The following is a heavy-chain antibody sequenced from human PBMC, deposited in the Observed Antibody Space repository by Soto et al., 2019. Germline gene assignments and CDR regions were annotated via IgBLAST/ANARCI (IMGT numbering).Heavy chain of an antibody. D-gene: IGHD3-9*01. J-gene: IGHJ5*02. Sequence: QITLKESGPTLVKPTQTLTLTCTFSGFSLSTSGVGVGWIRQPPGKALEWLALIYWDDDERYSPSLKSRLTITKDTSKNQVVLTMTNMDPVDTATYYCAHSYYDILIGYYIGRWFDPWGQGTLVTVSS. V-gene: IGHV2-5*02. CDR3: AHSYYDILIGYYIGRWFDP. CDR1: GFSLSTSGVG. CDR2: IYWDDDE.